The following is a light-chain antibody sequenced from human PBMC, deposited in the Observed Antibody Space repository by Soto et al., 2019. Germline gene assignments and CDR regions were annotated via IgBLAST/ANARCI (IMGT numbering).Light chain of an antibody. Sequence: DIQMTQSPSSVSASVGDRVTITCRASQTISNWLAWYQQKPGKAPKLLIYKASSLESGVPSRFSGSGSGTEFTLTISSLQPDDFATYYCQQYNSYSTFGQGTKVDI. CDR2: KAS. CDR1: QTISNW. CDR3: QQYNSYST. V-gene: IGKV1-5*03. J-gene: IGKJ1*01.